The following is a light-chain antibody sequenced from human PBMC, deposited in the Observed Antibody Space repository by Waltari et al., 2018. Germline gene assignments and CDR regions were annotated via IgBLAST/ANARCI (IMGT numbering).Light chain of an antibody. CDR3: CSYAEASLLANSYV. CDR2: EVT. V-gene: IGLV2-23*02. Sequence: HSALTQPASVSGSPGQSVTISCTGTNSDVGSFHLVSWYQHHPAKAPKLMIYEVTQRPSGVSYRFSGSKSGNTASLTISGLQAEDEADYYCCSYAEASLLANSYVFGTGTKVTVL. CDR1: NSDVGSFHL. J-gene: IGLJ1*01.